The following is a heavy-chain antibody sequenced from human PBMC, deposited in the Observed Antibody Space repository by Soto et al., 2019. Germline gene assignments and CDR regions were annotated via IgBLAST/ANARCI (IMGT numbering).Heavy chain of an antibody. Sequence: QVRLQESGPGLVKPSQTLSLTCTVSGGSISTGAYHWNWIRQHPGKVLDWIGYIYYDGSTYYNSSLKRRLNSSVYTSKNQFSLRLTSVTAADPAVYYCARGSAGRFLGVYYGVDVWGQGTTVTVSS. CDR1: GGSISTGAYH. V-gene: IGHV4-31*03. CDR3: ARGSAGRFLGVYYGVDV. J-gene: IGHJ6*02. D-gene: IGHD3-3*01. CDR2: IYYDGST.